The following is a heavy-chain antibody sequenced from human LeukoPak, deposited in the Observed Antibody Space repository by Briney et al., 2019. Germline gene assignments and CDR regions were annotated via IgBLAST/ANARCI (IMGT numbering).Heavy chain of an antibody. V-gene: IGHV3-21*01. Sequence: GGSLRLSCAASGFTFSSYSMTWVRQAPGKGLEWVSSISSSSSYIYYADSVKGRFTISRDNAKNSLYLQMNSLRAEDTAVYYCARGLGYYYDSSGYYAFDYWGQGTLVTVSS. CDR3: ARGLGYYYDSSGYYAFDY. D-gene: IGHD3-22*01. CDR1: GFTFSSYS. CDR2: ISSSSSYI. J-gene: IGHJ4*02.